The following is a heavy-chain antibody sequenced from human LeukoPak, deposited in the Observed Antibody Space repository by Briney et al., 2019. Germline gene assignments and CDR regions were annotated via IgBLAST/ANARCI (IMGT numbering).Heavy chain of an antibody. CDR1: GFTFSSYG. Sequence: GGSLRLSCAASGFTFSSYGMNWVRQALGKGLEWVAVIWYDGSNKYYADSVKGRFTISRDNSKNTLYLQMNSLRVEDTAVYYCAKDSYQLLSGDAFDIWGQGTMVTVSS. CDR2: IWYDGSNK. D-gene: IGHD2-2*01. CDR3: AKDSYQLLSGDAFDI. J-gene: IGHJ3*02. V-gene: IGHV3-33*06.